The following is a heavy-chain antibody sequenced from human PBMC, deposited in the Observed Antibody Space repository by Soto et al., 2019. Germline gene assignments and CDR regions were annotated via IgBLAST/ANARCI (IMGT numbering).Heavy chain of an antibody. V-gene: IGHV3-23*01. CDR3: AKDHHYQGHWNYYYGMDV. Sequence: SLRLSCAASGFTFSSYAMSWVRQAPGKGLEWVSAISGSGGSTYYADSVKGRFTISRDNSKNTLYLQMNSLRAEDTAVYYCAKDHHYQGHWNYYYGMDVWGQGTKVTVYS. D-gene: IGHD2-2*01. CDR1: GFTFSSYA. CDR2: ISGSGGST. J-gene: IGHJ6*02.